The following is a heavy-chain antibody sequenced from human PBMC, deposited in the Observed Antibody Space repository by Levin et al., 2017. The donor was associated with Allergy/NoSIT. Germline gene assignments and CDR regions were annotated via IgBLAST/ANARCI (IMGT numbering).Heavy chain of an antibody. CDR1: GFTVSSNY. D-gene: IGHD3-3*01. V-gene: IGHV3-53*01. CDR2: IYSGGST. CDR3: ERGGLYYDFWSGYYNSPLDY. Sequence: GGSLRLSCAASGFTVSSNYMSWVHQAPGKGLEWVSVIYSGGSTYYADSVKGRFTISRDNSKNTLYLQMNSLRAEDTAVYYCERGGLYYDFWSGYYNSPLDYWGQGTLVTVSS. J-gene: IGHJ4*02.